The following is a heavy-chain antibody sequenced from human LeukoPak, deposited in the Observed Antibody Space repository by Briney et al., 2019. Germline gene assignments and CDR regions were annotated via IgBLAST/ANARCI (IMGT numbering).Heavy chain of an antibody. D-gene: IGHD6-19*01. Sequence: GASVKVSCKASGGTFSSYAIGWVRQAPGQGLEWMGRIIPILGIANYAQKFQGRVTITADKSTSTAYMELSSLRSEDTAVYYCARTYSSGPYYFDYWGQGTLVTVSS. V-gene: IGHV1-69*04. CDR1: GGTFSSYA. CDR3: ARTYSSGPYYFDY. J-gene: IGHJ4*02. CDR2: IIPILGIA.